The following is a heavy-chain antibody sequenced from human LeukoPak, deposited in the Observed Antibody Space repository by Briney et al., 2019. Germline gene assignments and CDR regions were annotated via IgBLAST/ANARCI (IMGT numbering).Heavy chain of an antibody. Sequence: GGSLRLSCTASGFTFGDYAMSWVRQAPGKGLEWVGFIRSKAYGGTTEYAASVKGRFTISRDDSKSIAYLQMNSLKTEDTAVYYCTRAITGTTPWFDPWGHGTLVTVSS. V-gene: IGHV3-49*04. CDR3: TRAITGTTPWFDP. CDR2: IRSKAYGGTT. J-gene: IGHJ5*02. D-gene: IGHD1-7*01. CDR1: GFTFGDYA.